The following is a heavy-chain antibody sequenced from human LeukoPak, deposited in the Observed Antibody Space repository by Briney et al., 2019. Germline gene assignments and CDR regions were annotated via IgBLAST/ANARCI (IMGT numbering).Heavy chain of an antibody. CDR1: KFTFSSYA. CDR3: ARGSGSAPPFFDY. V-gene: IGHV3-23*01. D-gene: IGHD1-26*01. CDR2: ISDSGGST. J-gene: IGHJ4*02. Sequence: GGSLRLSCAASKFTFSSYAMTWVRQAPGKGLEWVSTISDSGGSTYYADSVKGRFTISRDNAKNSLYLQMNSLRAEDTAVYYCARGSGSAPPFFDYWGQGTLVTVSS.